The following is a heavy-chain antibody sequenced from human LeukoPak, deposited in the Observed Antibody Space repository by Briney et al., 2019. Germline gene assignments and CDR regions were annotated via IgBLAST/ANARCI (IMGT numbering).Heavy chain of an antibody. CDR3: AKCRGGGGEYWHFDL. CDR2: LSGSGGSA. J-gene: IGHJ2*01. Sequence: GGSLRLSCVASGFPFSSFAMTWVRQASGKGLEWGSALSGSGGSANYADSVRDRFTISRDNSKNTLYLQLNSLRAEDSAVYYCAKCRGGGGEYWHFDLWGRGILVSVSS. CDR1: GFPFSSFA. V-gene: IGHV3-23*01. D-gene: IGHD2-15*01.